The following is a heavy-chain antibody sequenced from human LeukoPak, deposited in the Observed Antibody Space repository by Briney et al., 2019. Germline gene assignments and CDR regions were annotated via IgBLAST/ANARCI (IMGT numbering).Heavy chain of an antibody. CDR1: GGTFSSYA. CDR3: ATTDYYDIYFDY. Sequence: SVKVSCKASGGTFSSYAISWVRQAPGQGLEWMGGIIPIFGTANYAQKFQGRVTITADESTSTAYMELSSLRSEDTAVYYCATTDYYDIYFDYWGQGTLVTVPS. V-gene: IGHV1-69*13. CDR2: IIPIFGTA. D-gene: IGHD3-9*01. J-gene: IGHJ4*02.